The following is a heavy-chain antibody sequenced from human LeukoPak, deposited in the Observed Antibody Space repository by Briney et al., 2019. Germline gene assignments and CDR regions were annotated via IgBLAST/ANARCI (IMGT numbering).Heavy chain of an antibody. CDR1: GYSISSGYY. J-gene: IGHJ4*02. CDR3: ARQYGDYYYFDY. Sequence: SETLSLTCAVSGYSISSGYYWGWIRQPPGQGLEGIGSIYHSGSTYYNPSLKSRVTISVDKSKNQFSLKLSSVTAADTAGYYCARQYGDYYYFDYWGQGTLVTVSS. D-gene: IGHD4-17*01. CDR2: IYHSGST. V-gene: IGHV4-38-2*01.